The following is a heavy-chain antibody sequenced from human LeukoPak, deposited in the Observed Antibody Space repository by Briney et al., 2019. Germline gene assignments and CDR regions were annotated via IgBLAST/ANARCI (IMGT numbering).Heavy chain of an antibody. V-gene: IGHV1-8*01. Sequence: ASVKVSCKASGYSFTTHDINWVRQSTGQGLEWMGWMNPNSGKSGYAQKFQGRVTMTRDISISTVYMELSSLGSDDTAVYYCARESGLTDNWLDSWGQGTLVIVSS. CDR1: GYSFTTHD. D-gene: IGHD5-12*01. CDR2: MNPNSGKS. CDR3: ARESGLTDNWLDS. J-gene: IGHJ5*01.